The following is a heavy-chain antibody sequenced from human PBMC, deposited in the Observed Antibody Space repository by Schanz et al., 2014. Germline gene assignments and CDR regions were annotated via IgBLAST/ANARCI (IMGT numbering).Heavy chain of an antibody. CDR2: IVGSGDST. CDR1: GFTFSSYA. Sequence: EVQLVESGGGLVQPGGSLRLSCAASGFTFSSYAMSWVRQAPGKGLEWVSHIVGSGDSTYYADSVKGRFTISRDNSKNTLYLQMNSLRAEDTAVYYCAVLGGFGELPLDYRGQGTLVTVSS. CDR3: AVLGGFGELPLDY. V-gene: IGHV3-23*04. J-gene: IGHJ4*02. D-gene: IGHD3-10*01.